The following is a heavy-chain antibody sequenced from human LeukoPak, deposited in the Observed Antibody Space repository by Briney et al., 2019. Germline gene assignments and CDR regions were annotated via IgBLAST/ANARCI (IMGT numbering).Heavy chain of an antibody. Sequence: SETLSLTCTVSGGSISGYYWSWIRQSPGKGLEGIAYIYYSGSTNYNPSLKSRVTISVDTSQNQFSLKLNSVTAADTAVYYCARGTDSGSWYFTTWGQGTLATVSS. J-gene: IGHJ4*02. V-gene: IGHV4-59*01. D-gene: IGHD6-13*01. CDR1: GGSISGYY. CDR2: IYYSGST. CDR3: ARGTDSGSWYFTT.